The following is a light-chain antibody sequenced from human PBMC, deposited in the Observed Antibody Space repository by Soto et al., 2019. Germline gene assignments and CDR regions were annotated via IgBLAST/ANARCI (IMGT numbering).Light chain of an antibody. V-gene: IGKV1-39*01. CDR2: CAS. CDR3: QQSYTLPNT. CDR1: QNINHY. J-gene: IGKJ2*01. Sequence: DTQMTQSPSSLSASVGDRVTITCRASQNINHYLNWYQHQPEKAPKLLIYCASSLQSGVPSRFSGGGSGTDFTLTITNLQPEDFSTYYCQQSYTLPNTFGQGTNLEIK.